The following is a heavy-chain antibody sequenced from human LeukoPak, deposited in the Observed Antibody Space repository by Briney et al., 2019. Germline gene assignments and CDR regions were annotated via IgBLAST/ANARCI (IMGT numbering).Heavy chain of an antibody. Sequence: SETLSLTCAVYGGSFSGYYWSWIRQPPGKGLEWIGEINHSGSTNYNPSLKSRVTMSVDTSKNQFSLKLSSVTAADTAVYYCARTSEGVTAMFGYYFDYWGQGTLVTVSS. CDR1: GGSFSGYY. J-gene: IGHJ4*02. CDR2: INHSGST. CDR3: ARTSEGVTAMFGYYFDY. D-gene: IGHD3-10*02. V-gene: IGHV4-34*01.